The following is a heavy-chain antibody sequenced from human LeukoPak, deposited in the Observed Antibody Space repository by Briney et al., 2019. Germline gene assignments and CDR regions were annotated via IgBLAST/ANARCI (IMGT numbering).Heavy chain of an antibody. V-gene: IGHV4-61*02. Sequence: SETLSLTCTVSGGSISSGSYYWSWIRQPAGKGLEWIGRIYTSGSTNYNPSLKSRVTISVDTSKNQFSLKLSSVTAADTAVYYCARDMDSSSWFFAFDIWGQGTMVTVSS. CDR3: ARDMDSSSWFFAFDI. D-gene: IGHD6-13*01. J-gene: IGHJ3*02. CDR1: GGSISSGSYY. CDR2: IYTSGST.